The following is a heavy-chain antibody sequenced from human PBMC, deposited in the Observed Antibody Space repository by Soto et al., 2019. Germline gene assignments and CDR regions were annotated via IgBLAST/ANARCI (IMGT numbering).Heavy chain of an antibody. CDR1: GFTFSSYG. J-gene: IGHJ3*02. Sequence: PGGSLRLSCAASGFTFSSYGMHWVHQAPGKGLEWVAVIWYDGSNKYYADSVKGRFTISRDNSKNTLYLQMNSLRAEDTAVYYCASEKTLVAAPAQGAFDIWGQGTMVTVSS. D-gene: IGHD5-12*01. CDR2: IWYDGSNK. V-gene: IGHV3-33*01. CDR3: ASEKTLVAAPAQGAFDI.